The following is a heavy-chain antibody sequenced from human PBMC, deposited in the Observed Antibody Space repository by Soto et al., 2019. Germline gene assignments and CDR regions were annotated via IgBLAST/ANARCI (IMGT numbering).Heavy chain of an antibody. CDR1: GFTFSSYA. V-gene: IGHV3-23*01. CDR3: ARARGPGYSDGDFDY. D-gene: IGHD5-18*01. Sequence: EVQLLESGGGLVQPGGSLRLSCAASGFTFSSYAMSWVRQAPGKGLEWVSAVSGSGGSTYYADSVKGRFTISRDSSKNTLYLQMNSLRAEDTALYYCARARGPGYSDGDFDYWGQGTLVTVAS. J-gene: IGHJ4*02. CDR2: VSGSGGST.